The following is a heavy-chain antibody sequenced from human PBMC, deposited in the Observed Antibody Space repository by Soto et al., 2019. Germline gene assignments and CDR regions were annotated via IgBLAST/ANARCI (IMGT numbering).Heavy chain of an antibody. V-gene: IGHV3-33*01. D-gene: IGHD1-26*01. CDR1: GYTFSSYG. CDR2: IWYDGSNK. CDR3: ARDPYSGSFAYDF. Sequence: QVQLVESGGGVVQPGRSLRLSCAASGYTFSSYGMHWVRQAPGKGLEWVVVIWYDGSNKYYADSVKGRFTISRDDSKNTLFLQMNSLRVEDTAYYYCARDPYSGSFAYDFWGQGTLVTVSS. J-gene: IGHJ4*02.